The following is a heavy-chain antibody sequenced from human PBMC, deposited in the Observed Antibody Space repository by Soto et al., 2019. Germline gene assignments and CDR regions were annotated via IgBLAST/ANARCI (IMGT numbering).Heavy chain of an antibody. Sequence: EVQLLESGGGLVQPGGSLRLSCAASGFTFSSYAMSWVRQAPGKGLEWVSAISGSGGSTYYAGSVKGRFTISRDNSKNTLYLQMNSLRAEDTAVYYCANRGDSSGWFDYWGQGTLVTVSS. CDR2: ISGSGGST. CDR3: ANRGDSSGWFDY. V-gene: IGHV3-23*01. CDR1: GFTFSSYA. J-gene: IGHJ4*02. D-gene: IGHD6-19*01.